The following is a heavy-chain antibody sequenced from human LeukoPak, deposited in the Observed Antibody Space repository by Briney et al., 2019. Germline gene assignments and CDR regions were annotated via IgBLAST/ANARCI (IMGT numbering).Heavy chain of an antibody. V-gene: IGHV5-51*01. Sequence: GESLKISCKGSGYSFTSYWIGWVRQMPGKGLEWMGIIYPGDSDTRYSPSFQGQVTISADKSISTAYLQWSSLKASDTAMYYCAREPGYSSSCANNWFDPWGQGTLATVSS. CDR3: AREPGYSSSCANNWFDP. CDR1: GYSFTSYW. CDR2: IYPGDSDT. J-gene: IGHJ5*02. D-gene: IGHD6-13*01.